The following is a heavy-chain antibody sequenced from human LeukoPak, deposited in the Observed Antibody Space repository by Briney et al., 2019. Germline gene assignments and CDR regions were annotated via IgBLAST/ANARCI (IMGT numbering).Heavy chain of an antibody. V-gene: IGHV1-69*04. CDR2: IIPILGIA. CDR1: GGTFSSYA. D-gene: IGHD3-10*01. J-gene: IGHJ5*02. Sequence: SVKVSCKASGGTFSSYAISWVRQAPGQGLEWMGRIIPILGIANYAQKFQGRVTITADKSTSTAYMELSSLRSEDTAVYCCARGSITMVRGATWGFDPWGQGTLVTVSS. CDR3: ARGSITMVRGATWGFDP.